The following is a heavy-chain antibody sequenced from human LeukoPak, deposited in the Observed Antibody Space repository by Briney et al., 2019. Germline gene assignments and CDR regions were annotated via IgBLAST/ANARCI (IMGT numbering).Heavy chain of an antibody. Sequence: PGGSLRLSCAASGFTFTNYWMSWVRQAPGKGLEWVANIKQDGSEKYYVDSVKGRFTISRDNAKNSLYLQMNSLRAEDTALYYCAREGGSCNGFTCSLFYYYYGMDVWGQGTTVTVSS. CDR3: AREGGSCNGFTCSLFYYYYGMDV. D-gene: IGHD3-16*01. V-gene: IGHV3-7*01. CDR1: GFTFTNYW. CDR2: IKQDGSEK. J-gene: IGHJ6*02.